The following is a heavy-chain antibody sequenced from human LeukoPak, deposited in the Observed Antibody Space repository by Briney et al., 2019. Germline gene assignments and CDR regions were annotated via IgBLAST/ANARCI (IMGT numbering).Heavy chain of an antibody. CDR2: INPDTGDK. CDR3: ARTTSMTASGYDY. V-gene: IGHV1-8*03. J-gene: IGHJ4*02. CDR1: GYTFTNYH. Sequence: GASVKVSCKASGYTFTNYHINWVRQACGQGLEWMTWINPDTGDKGYARKFQDRVTITTDTSISTAYMELSSLSSEDTAVYFCARTTSMTASGYDYWGQGTLVTVSS. D-gene: IGHD2-21*02.